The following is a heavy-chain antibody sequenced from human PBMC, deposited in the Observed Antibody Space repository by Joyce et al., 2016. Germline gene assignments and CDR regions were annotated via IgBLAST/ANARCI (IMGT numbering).Heavy chain of an antibody. J-gene: IGHJ4*02. CDR1: GYTFTDDG. CDR3: ARGGHYDSSGHGGDS. V-gene: IGHV1-18*03. Sequence: QVHLVQSGAEVKKPGASVKVSCQASGYTFTDDGFFWVRQAPGQGLEWMGWISAYNGDIKYAQKLQDRGTMAIDTATNTAYMELRSLTSDDMAMYYCARGGHYDSSGHGGDSWGQGTLVTVSS. CDR2: ISAYNGDI. D-gene: IGHD3-22*01.